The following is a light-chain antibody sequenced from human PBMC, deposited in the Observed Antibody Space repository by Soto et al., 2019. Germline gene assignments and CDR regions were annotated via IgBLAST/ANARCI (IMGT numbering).Light chain of an antibody. CDR2: AAS. Sequence: DIQMTQSPSSLSASVGDRVTITCRASQSISSYLNWYQQKPGKAPKLLIYAASSLQSGVPSRFSGSGSGTDFTLTISSLQPEDFAVYYCQQYGISPGFTFGPGTKVDIK. J-gene: IGKJ3*01. V-gene: IGKV1-39*01. CDR1: QSISSY. CDR3: QQYGISPGFT.